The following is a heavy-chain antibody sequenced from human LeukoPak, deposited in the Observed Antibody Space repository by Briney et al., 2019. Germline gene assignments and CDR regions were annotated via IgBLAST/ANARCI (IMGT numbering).Heavy chain of an antibody. V-gene: IGHV4-61*02. CDR1: GGSISSGGYC. J-gene: IGHJ6*02. CDR2: IYTIGSN. CDR3: ARDRQVTYYYYGMDV. Sequence: SQPLSLTCTVSGGSISSGGYCWSGIRQPTGRGLEGIGRIYTIGSNNYNPSLKSRVTIPVDTSKNQFSLKLSSVTAADTAVYYCARDRQVTYYYYGMDVWGQGTTVTVSS. D-gene: IGHD3-10*01.